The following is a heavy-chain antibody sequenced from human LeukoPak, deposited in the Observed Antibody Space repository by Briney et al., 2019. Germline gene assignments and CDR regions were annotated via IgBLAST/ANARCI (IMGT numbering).Heavy chain of an antibody. J-gene: IGHJ3*01. CDR2: IIQDGSEE. CDR3: ARWKMELQRNAFDF. Sequence: GGSLRLSCAASGFTFRTYWMSWIRQAPGKEPEWVADIIQDGSEEYYLQSVRGRFTVSRDNAQNAVFLQMTNLRADDTAVYYCARWKMELQRNAFDFWGQGTVVTVSS. V-gene: IGHV3-7*01. CDR1: GFTFRTYW. D-gene: IGHD1-26*01.